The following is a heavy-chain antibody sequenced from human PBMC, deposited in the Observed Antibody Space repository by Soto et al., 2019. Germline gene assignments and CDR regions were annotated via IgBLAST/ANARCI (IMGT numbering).Heavy chain of an antibody. D-gene: IGHD6-6*01. CDR2: IYYSGST. CDR3: ARDRRSIAADTRYYGMDV. V-gene: IGHV4-31*03. Sequence: SETLSLTCTVSGGSISSGGYYWSWIRQHPGKGLEWIGYIYYSGSTYYNPSLKSRVTISVDTSKNQLSLKLSSVTAADTAVYYCARDRRSIAADTRYYGMDVWGQGTTVTVSS. J-gene: IGHJ6*02. CDR1: GGSISSGGYY.